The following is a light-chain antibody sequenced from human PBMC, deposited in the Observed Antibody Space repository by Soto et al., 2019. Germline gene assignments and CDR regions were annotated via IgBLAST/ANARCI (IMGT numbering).Light chain of an antibody. V-gene: IGLV2-8*01. Sequence: QSALTQPPSASGSPGQSVTISCTGTSSDVGGYNYVSWYQQHPGKAPKLMIYEVSKRPSGVPDRFSGSKSGNTASLTGSGLQAEDEADYYCSSYAGSNNYVFGTGTKLTGL. CDR1: SSDVGGYNY. CDR2: EVS. CDR3: SSYAGSNNYV. J-gene: IGLJ1*01.